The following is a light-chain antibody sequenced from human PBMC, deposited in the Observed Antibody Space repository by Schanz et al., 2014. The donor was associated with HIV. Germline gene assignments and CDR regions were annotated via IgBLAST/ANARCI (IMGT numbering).Light chain of an antibody. CDR2: DVS. CDR3: SSYTSSSTLGV. Sequence: QSALTQPASVSGSPGQSITFSCTGTSSDVATYNYVSWYQQHPGKAPKLMIYDVSNRPSGVSNRFSGSKSGNAASLTIFGLQPEDEAHYYCSSYTSSSTLGVFGTGTKLTVL. J-gene: IGLJ1*01. CDR1: SSDVATYNY. V-gene: IGLV2-14*03.